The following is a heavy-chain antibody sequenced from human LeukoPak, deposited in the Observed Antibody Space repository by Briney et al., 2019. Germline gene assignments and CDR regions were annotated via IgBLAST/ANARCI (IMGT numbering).Heavy chain of an antibody. CDR2: ISYTGNT. V-gene: IGHV4-39*02. Sequence: PSETLSLTCTVSGGSISSSDYYWGWIRQPPGKGLEWIGRISYTGNTYSSPSLKTRVTISVDTSKNHFSLRLSSVTAADTAVYYCARLTHSYYSDTSGYYPYYYMDVWGKGTTVIV. D-gene: IGHD3-22*01. CDR3: ARLTHSYYSDTSGYYPYYYMDV. CDR1: GGSISSSDYY. J-gene: IGHJ6*03.